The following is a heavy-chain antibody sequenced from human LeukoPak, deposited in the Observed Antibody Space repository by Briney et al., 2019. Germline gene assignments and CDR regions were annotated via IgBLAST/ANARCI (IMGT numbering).Heavy chain of an antibody. Sequence: GRSLRLSCAATGFTFWSHGMHWVRQAPGKGLEWVAVVSYDGSNKNYADSVKGRFTISRDNSKNTLYLQLNSLRVEDTAVYYCAKDRRMMSSYYGMDVWGQGTTVTVSS. CDR3: AKDRRMMSSYYGMDV. D-gene: IGHD3-16*01. J-gene: IGHJ6*02. V-gene: IGHV3-30*18. CDR1: GFTFWSHG. CDR2: VSYDGSNK.